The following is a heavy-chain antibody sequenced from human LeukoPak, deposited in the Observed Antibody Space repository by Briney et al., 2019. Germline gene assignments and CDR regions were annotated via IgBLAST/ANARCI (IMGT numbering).Heavy chain of an antibody. CDR3: ARVITIFGVVIYYGMDV. J-gene: IGHJ6*02. Sequence: GGSLRLSCAASGFTFSDYYMSWIRQAPGKGLEWVSYISSSSSYTNYADSVKGRFTISRDNAKNSLYLQMNSLRAEDTAVYYCARVITIFGVVIYYGMDVWGQGTTVTVPS. V-gene: IGHV3-11*06. CDR2: ISSSSSYT. CDR1: GFTFSDYY. D-gene: IGHD3-3*01.